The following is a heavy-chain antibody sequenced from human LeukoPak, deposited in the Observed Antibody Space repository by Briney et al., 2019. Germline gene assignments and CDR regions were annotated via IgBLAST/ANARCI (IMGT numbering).Heavy chain of an antibody. CDR1: GGSISSSIYY. D-gene: IGHD3-22*01. V-gene: IGHV4-39*01. CDR3: ARHPLSSETLPDY. CDR2: IYYSGST. Sequence: PSETLSLTCTVSGGSISSSIYYWGWLRQPPGKGLEWIVSIYYSGSTYFNAPLKSRVTISLDTSKNQFFLKLSSLTAADTAMYYCARHPLSSETLPDYWGRGTLVTVSS. J-gene: IGHJ4*02.